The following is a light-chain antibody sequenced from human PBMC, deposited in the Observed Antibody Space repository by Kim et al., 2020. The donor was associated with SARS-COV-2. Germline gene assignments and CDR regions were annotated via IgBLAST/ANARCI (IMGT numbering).Light chain of an antibody. J-gene: IGKJ4*01. Sequence: SPGERATLSCRASQSVSSYLAWYPQKPGQAPRLLIYDASNRATGIPARFSGSGSGTDFTLTISSLEPEDFAVYYCQQRSNWPPLTFGGGTKVDIK. CDR3: QQRSNWPPLT. CDR1: QSVSSY. CDR2: DAS. V-gene: IGKV3-11*01.